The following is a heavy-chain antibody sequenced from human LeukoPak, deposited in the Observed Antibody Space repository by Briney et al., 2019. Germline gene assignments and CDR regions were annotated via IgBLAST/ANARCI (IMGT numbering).Heavy chain of an antibody. D-gene: IGHD2-15*01. J-gene: IGHJ6*02. CDR3: ARGPREVVVAAIQSPYYYYGMDV. Sequence: SETLSLTCTISGGSISSSSYYWGWIRQPPGKGLEWIGEINHSGSTNYNPSLKSRVTISVDTSKNQFSLKLSSVTAADTAVYYCARGPREVVVAAIQSPYYYYGMDVWGHGTTVTVSS. CDR1: GGSISSSSYY. CDR2: INHSGST. V-gene: IGHV4-39*07.